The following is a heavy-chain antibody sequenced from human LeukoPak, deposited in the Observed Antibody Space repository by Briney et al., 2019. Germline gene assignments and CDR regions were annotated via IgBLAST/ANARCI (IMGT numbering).Heavy chain of an antibody. V-gene: IGHV3-23*01. CDR3: ARGSDFDY. Sequence: GGSLRLSCAASGFTFSSYGMSWVRQAPGKGLEWVSAIGGRDGSTYYADSVKGRFTISRDNSKNTLYLQMNSLRAEDTAVYYCARGSDFDYWGRGTLVTVSS. J-gene: IGHJ4*02. CDR2: IGGRDGST. CDR1: GFTFSSYG.